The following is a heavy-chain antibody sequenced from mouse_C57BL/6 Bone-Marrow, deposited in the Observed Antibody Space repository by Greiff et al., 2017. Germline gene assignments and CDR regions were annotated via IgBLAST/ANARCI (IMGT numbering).Heavy chain of an antibody. J-gene: IGHJ2*01. V-gene: IGHV5-17*02. CDR1: GFTFSSFG. CDR2: ISSGSSTI. CDR3: ARSNCDY. Sequence: EVKVEESGGGLVQPGGSRKLSCAASGFTFSSFGMHWVRQAPEKGLEWVAYISSGSSTIYYADTVKGRFTISRDNPKNTLFLQMTSLRSEDTAMYYCARSNCDYWGQGTTLTVSS.